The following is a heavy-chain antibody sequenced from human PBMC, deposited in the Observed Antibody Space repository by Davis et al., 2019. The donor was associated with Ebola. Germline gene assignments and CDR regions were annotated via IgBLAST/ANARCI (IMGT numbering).Heavy chain of an antibody. D-gene: IGHD2-2*01. CDR1: GFTFSSYW. CDR2: INPDGSFT. V-gene: IGHV3-74*01. J-gene: IGHJ4*02. CDR3: ARSSYQPDY. Sequence: GSLRLSRAASGFTFSSYWMHWVRQAPGKGLVWVSRINPDGSFTDYADSVKGRFSISRDSTSNTLYLQMNGLRAEDTAVYYCARSSYQPDYWGQGTLVTVSS.